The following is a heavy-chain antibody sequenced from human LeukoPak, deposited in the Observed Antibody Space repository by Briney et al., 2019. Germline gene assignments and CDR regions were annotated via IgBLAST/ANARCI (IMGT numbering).Heavy chain of an antibody. V-gene: IGHV1-69*01. CDR1: GGTFSSYA. J-gene: IGHJ4*02. CDR2: IIPIFGTA. Sequence: ASVKVSCKASGGTFSSYAISWVRQAPGQGLEWMGGIIPIFGTANYAQKCQGRVTITADESTSTAYMELSSLRSEDTAVYYCARQAFWSGYYPYWGQGTLVTVSS. D-gene: IGHD3-3*01. CDR3: ARQAFWSGYYPY.